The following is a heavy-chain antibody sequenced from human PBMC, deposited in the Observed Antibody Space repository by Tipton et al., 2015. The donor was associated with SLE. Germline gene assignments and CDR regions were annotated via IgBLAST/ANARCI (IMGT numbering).Heavy chain of an antibody. CDR3: ACSRTKLAL. D-gene: IGHD3-10*02. Sequence: TLSLTCTVSGGSISSYYWSWIRQPPGKGLEWIGYIYYSGSTNYNPSLKSRVTISVDTSKNQFSLKLSSVTDADTAVYCCACSRTKLALWGHGTLVTVSS. V-gene: IGHV4-59*01. CDR2: IYYSGST. CDR1: GGSISSYY. J-gene: IGHJ5*02.